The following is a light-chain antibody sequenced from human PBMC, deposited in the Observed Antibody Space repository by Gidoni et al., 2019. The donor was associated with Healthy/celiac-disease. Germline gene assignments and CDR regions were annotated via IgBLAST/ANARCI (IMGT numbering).Light chain of an antibody. V-gene: IGKV3-20*01. Sequence: EIVLTQSPGTLSLSTGERATLSCRASQSVSSSYLAWYQQKPGQAPRLLIYGASSRATGIPDRFSGSGSGTDFTLTISRLEPEDFAVYYCQQYGSRPYTFGQGTKLEIK. CDR3: QQYGSRPYT. CDR2: GAS. CDR1: QSVSSSY. J-gene: IGKJ2*01.